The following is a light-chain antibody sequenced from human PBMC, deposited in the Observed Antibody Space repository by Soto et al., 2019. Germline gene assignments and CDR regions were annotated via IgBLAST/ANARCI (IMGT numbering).Light chain of an antibody. Sequence: DIQMTQSPSTLSASVGDTVTITRRASQSLSYWLAWYQQKPGQAPKLLIHKASTIESGVPSRFSGSGSGTEFTLTISSLQPDDFAAFYCQQYDRFPYTFGQGTKLEIK. J-gene: IGKJ2*01. CDR3: QQYDRFPYT. CDR2: KAS. CDR1: QSLSYW. V-gene: IGKV1-5*03.